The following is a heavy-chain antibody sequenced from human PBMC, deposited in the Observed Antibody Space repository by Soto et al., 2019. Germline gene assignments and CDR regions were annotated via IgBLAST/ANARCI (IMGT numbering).Heavy chain of an antibody. Sequence: QVQLVESGGGVVQPGRSLRLSCAPSGFTFSSYGMHWVHQAPGKGLEWVSVIWYDGSIKYYADSVKGRFTISRDNSKNTLYLQMSSLRAEDTAVYYCARDEGLYGSGSYWPDYWGQGTLVTVSS. J-gene: IGHJ4*02. CDR2: IWYDGSIK. V-gene: IGHV3-33*01. CDR1: GFTFSSYG. CDR3: ARDEGLYGSGSYWPDY. D-gene: IGHD3-10*01.